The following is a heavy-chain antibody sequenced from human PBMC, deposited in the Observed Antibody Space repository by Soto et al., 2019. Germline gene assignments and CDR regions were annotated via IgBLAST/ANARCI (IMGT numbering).Heavy chain of an antibody. CDR3: ATLNGYDY. CDR1: GFPFSSHW. Sequence: EVRLLESGGGLVQPGGSLRLSCAASGFPFSSHWLQWVRQVPGRGLVWVSRIDNTGSSAIYADSVRGRFTVSRDNAKDTLYLHMNRLRAEDTAVYYCATLNGYDYWGQGTLVTVSS. CDR2: IDNTGSSA. J-gene: IGHJ4*02. D-gene: IGHD5-12*01. V-gene: IGHV3-74*01.